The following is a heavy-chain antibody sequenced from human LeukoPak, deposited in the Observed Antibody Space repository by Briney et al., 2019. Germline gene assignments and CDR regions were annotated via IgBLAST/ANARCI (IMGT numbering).Heavy chain of an antibody. CDR2: IIPIFGTA. V-gene: IGHV1-69*05. J-gene: IGHJ5*02. D-gene: IGHD6-25*01. Sequence: SVKVSCKASGGTFSSYAISWVRQAPGQGLEWMGRIIPIFGTANYAQKFQGRVTITTDEFTSTAYMELSSLRSEDTAVYYCAIIPRGYFNWFDPWGQGTLVTVSS. CDR1: GGTFSSYA. CDR3: AIIPRGYFNWFDP.